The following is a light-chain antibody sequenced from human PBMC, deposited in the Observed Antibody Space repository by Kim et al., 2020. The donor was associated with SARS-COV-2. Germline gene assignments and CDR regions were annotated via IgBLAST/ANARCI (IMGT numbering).Light chain of an antibody. CDR1: QDIGGY. Sequence: IQLTQSPSSLSASVGDRVTITCRASQDIGGYLAWYQQKPGSAPKLLIYAASTLQSGVPSRFSGRGSGTDFTLTISSLQPEDLATYCCQQVNSFPLVTFGQGTRLEIK. CDR3: QQVNSFPLVT. J-gene: IGKJ5*01. CDR2: AAS. V-gene: IGKV1-9*01.